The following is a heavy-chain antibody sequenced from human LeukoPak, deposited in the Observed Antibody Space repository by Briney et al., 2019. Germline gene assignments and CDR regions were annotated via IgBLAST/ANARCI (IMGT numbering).Heavy chain of an antibody. D-gene: IGHD1-26*01. V-gene: IGHV3-23*01. CDR2: ISGSGDNT. J-gene: IGHJ4*02. CDR3: AKAISGSNAVADY. CDR1: GFTFSSYA. Sequence: PGGSLTLSCAASGFTFSSYAMTWVRQAPGKGLEWVSSISGSGDNTYYADSVKGRFTISRDNSKNTLYLQMNSLRAEDTAVYYCAKAISGSNAVADYWGQGTLVTVSS.